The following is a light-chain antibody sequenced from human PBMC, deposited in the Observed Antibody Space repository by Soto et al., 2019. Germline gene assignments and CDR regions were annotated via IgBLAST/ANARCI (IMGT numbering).Light chain of an antibody. J-gene: IGKJ1*01. V-gene: IGKV3-15*01. CDR3: QQYINSPQT. Sequence: EIVMTQSPATLSVSPGERATLSCRASQSVSSNLAWYQQQPGQAPRLLIYGASTRATGIPARFSGSGSGTEFTLTNSSLQSEDFAVYYCQQYINSPQTFGQGTKVEIK. CDR1: QSVSSN. CDR2: GAS.